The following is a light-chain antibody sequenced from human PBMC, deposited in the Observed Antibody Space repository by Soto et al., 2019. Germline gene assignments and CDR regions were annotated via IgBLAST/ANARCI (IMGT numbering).Light chain of an antibody. V-gene: IGLV7-46*01. J-gene: IGLJ1*01. Sequence: QAVGTQEHSLTVSPGGKVILTCGSTTGPVTTGHYPYWFQQKPGQAPRPLVYDTANIFSWTPVRFSGSLVGGKAALTLSGAQPEDEAEYYCLLSYGGDYVFGPGTKVTVL. CDR2: DTA. CDR1: TGPVTTGHY. CDR3: LLSYGGDYV.